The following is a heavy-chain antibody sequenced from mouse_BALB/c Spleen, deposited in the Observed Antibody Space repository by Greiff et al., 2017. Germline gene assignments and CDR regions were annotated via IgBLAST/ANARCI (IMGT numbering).Heavy chain of an antibody. D-gene: IGHD2-1*01. V-gene: IGHV2-9-2*01. J-gene: IGHJ4*01. CDR3: VRKDGNYVRGAMDY. CDR2: IWTGGGT. CDR1: GFSLTSYD. Sequence: QVQLQQSGPGLVAPSQSLSITCTVSGFSLTSYDISWIRQPPGKGLEWLGVIWTGGGTNYNSAFMSRLSISKDNSKSHVFLKMNSLQTDDTAIYYCVRKDGNYVRGAMDYWGQGTSVTVSS.